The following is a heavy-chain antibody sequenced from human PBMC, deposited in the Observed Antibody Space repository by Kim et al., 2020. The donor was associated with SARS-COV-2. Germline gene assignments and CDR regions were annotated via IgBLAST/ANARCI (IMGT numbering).Heavy chain of an antibody. J-gene: IGHJ4*02. CDR2: IYYSGST. CDR1: GGSISGYY. Sequence: SENLSLTCTVSGGSISGYYWSWIRQPPGKGLEWIGYIYYSGSTNYNPSLKSRVTISVDTSKNQFSLKLSSVTAADTAVYYCARTYPDYDIMTGYYYFDYWGQGTLVTVSS. D-gene: IGHD3-9*01. V-gene: IGHV4-59*13. CDR3: ARTYPDYDIMTGYYYFDY.